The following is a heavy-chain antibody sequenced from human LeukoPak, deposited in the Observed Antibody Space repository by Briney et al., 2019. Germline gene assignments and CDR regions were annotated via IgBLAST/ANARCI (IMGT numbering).Heavy chain of an antibody. CDR2: ISAYNGNT. D-gene: IGHD3-10*01. CDR3: ARDLGITMVRGVPRFDY. CDR1: GYTFTSYG. J-gene: IGHJ4*02. Sequence: EASVKVSCKASGYTFTSYGLSWVRQAPGQGLEWMGWISAYNGNTNYAQKLQGRVTMTTDTSTSTAYMELRSLRSDDTAVYYCARDLGITMVRGVPRFDYWGQGTLVTVSS. V-gene: IGHV1-18*01.